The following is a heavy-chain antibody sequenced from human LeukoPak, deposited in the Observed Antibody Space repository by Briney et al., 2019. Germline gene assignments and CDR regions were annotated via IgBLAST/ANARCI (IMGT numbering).Heavy chain of an antibody. J-gene: IGHJ4*02. Sequence: PGGSLRLSCAASGFTVRTNYISWVRQAPGKGLEWVGHIKSKTDGGTADYAAPVKGRFTISRDDSRNTLYLQINSLRTEDTAVYYCSRLNSVAGIDFWGQGTLVTVSS. D-gene: IGHD6-19*01. CDR1: GFTVRTNY. V-gene: IGHV3-15*01. CDR3: SRLNSVAGIDF. CDR2: IKSKTDGGTA.